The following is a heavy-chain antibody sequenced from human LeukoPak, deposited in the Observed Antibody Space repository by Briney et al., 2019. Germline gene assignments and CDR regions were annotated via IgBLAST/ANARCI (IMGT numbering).Heavy chain of an antibody. J-gene: IGHJ4*02. CDR3: ARFTGYYYDSSGYLGSYYFDY. Sequence: GESLKISCXGSGYSFTSYWIGWERQMPGKGLEWMRIIYPGDSDTRYSPSFQGQVTISADKSISTAYLQWSSLKASDTAMYYCARFTGYYYDSSGYLGSYYFDYWGQGTLVTVSS. CDR1: GYSFTSYW. D-gene: IGHD3-22*01. V-gene: IGHV5-51*01. CDR2: IYPGDSDT.